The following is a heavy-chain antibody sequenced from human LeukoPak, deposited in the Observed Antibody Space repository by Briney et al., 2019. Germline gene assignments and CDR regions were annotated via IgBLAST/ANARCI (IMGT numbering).Heavy chain of an antibody. J-gene: IGHJ4*02. V-gene: IGHV3-23*01. Sequence: GGSLRLSCAASGFTFSSYAMSWVRQAPGKGLEWVSAISGSGGSTYYADSVKGRFTISRDSAKNSVFLEMNSLRAEDTAVYFCIWSGEADWGQGTLVTVSS. CDR3: IWSGEAD. D-gene: IGHD3-3*01. CDR1: GFTFSSYA. CDR2: ISGSGGST.